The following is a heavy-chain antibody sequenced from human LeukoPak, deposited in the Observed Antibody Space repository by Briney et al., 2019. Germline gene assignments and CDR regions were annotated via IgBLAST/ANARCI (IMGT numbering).Heavy chain of an antibody. V-gene: IGHV1-18*01. CDR2: ISAYNGNT. J-gene: IGHJ5*02. CDR1: GYTFTSYG. D-gene: IGHD1-26*01. CDR3: ARGSYEWGPTSYNWFDP. Sequence: ASVKVSCKASGYTFTSYGISWVRQAPGQGLEWMGWISAYNGNTNYAQKLQGRVTMTTDTSTSTAYMELRSLRSDDTAVYYCARGSYEWGPTSYNWFDPWGRGTLVTVSS.